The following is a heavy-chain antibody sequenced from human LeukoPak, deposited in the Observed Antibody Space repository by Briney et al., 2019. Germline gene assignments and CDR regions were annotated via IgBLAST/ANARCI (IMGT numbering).Heavy chain of an antibody. V-gene: IGHV3-30*04. CDR3: GRDLRHQLLYCLDY. CDR2: VSSDGSNK. Sequence: GGSLRLSCAASGFSFRSYAMHWVRQAPGKGLEWVAVVSSDGSNKYYADSVKGRFTISRDNSKNTVYLQMNSLRAEDTAVYCCGRDLRHQLLYCLDYWGQGTLVTVSS. CDR1: GFSFRSYA. J-gene: IGHJ4*02. D-gene: IGHD2-2*02.